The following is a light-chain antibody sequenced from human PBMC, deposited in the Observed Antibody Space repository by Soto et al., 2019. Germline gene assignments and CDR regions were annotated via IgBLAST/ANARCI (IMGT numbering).Light chain of an antibody. CDR2: GTS. J-gene: IGKJ4*01. Sequence: EIVLMQSPGTLSLSPGERATLSCRASQSVSSSYSVWYQQRPGQPPRLLIYGTSNRAAGIPDRFTGTGSGTDFTLTIYRLEPEDSAVYYCQQYGSSALTFGGGTKV. V-gene: IGKV3-20*01. CDR3: QQYGSSALT. CDR1: QSVSSSY.